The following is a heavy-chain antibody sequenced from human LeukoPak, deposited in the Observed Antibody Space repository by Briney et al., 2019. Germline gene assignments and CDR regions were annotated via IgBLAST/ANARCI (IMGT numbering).Heavy chain of an antibody. CDR3: AKPRPSYSSSWYDH. V-gene: IGHV3-23*01. Sequence: SGGSLRLSCAASGFTFTSYAMSWVRQAPGKGLEWVSAISGSGGSTYYADSVKGRFTISRDNSKNTLYPQMNSLRAEDTAVYYCAKPRPSYSSSWYDHWGQGTLVTVSS. CDR2: ISGSGGST. J-gene: IGHJ5*02. D-gene: IGHD6-13*01. CDR1: GFTFTSYA.